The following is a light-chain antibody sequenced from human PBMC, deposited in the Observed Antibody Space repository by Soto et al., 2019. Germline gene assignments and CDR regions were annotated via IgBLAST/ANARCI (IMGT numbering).Light chain of an antibody. V-gene: IGKV1-17*01. J-gene: IGKJ1*01. Sequence: DIQMTQSPSSLSASVGDRVTICCRASQSISSYLNWYQQKPGKAPKLLIYAASSLQSGVPSRVSGSASGTEVTLTISSLQPEDFATYYCLQQNSYPWTFGQGTKVDIK. CDR3: LQQNSYPWT. CDR2: AAS. CDR1: QSISSY.